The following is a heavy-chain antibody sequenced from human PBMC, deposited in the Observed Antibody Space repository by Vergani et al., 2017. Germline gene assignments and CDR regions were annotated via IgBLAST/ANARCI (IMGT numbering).Heavy chain of an antibody. J-gene: IGHJ3*02. CDR1: GFTFSSYS. CDR2: IKSKTDGGTT. D-gene: IGHD3-3*01. Sequence: EVQLLESGGGLVQPGGSLRLSCAASGFTFSSYSMNWVRQAPGKGLEWVGRIKSKTDGGTTDYAAPVKGRFTISRDDSKNTLYLQMNSLKTEDTAVYYCTTDIGLYQTYYDFWSGYEDAFDIWGQGTMVTVSS. V-gene: IGHV3-15*01. CDR3: TTDIGLYQTYYDFWSGYEDAFDI.